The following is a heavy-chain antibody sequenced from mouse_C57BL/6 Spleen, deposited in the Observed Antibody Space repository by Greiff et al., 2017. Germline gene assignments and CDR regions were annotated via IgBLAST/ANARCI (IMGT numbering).Heavy chain of an antibody. Sequence: EVKVVESGGGLVKPGGSLKLSCAASGFTFSDYGMHWVRQAPEKGLEWVAYISSGSSTIYYADTVKGRFTISRDNAKNTLFLQMTSLRSEDTAMYYCARGGYYYPYYAMDYWGQGTSVTVSS. CDR1: GFTFSDYG. CDR3: ARGGYYYPYYAMDY. V-gene: IGHV5-17*01. CDR2: ISSGSSTI. J-gene: IGHJ4*01. D-gene: IGHD1-1*01.